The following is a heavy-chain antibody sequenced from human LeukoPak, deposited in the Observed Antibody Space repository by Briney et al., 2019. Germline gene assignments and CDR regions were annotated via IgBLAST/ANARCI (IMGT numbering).Heavy chain of an antibody. Sequence: GGSLRLSCAASGFTLSSYSMNWVRQAPGKGLEWVSSISRGWVYIFYADSVKGRFNISRDDAKKSLYLQMNSLRAEDTAVYYCARDWASVDYWGQGTLVTVSS. CDR3: ARDWASVDY. CDR2: ISRGWVYI. J-gene: IGHJ4*02. CDR1: GFTLSSYS. D-gene: IGHD3-16*01. V-gene: IGHV3-21*01.